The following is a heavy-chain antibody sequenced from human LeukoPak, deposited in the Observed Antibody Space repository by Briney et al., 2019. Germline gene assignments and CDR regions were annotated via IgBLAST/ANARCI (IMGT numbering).Heavy chain of an antibody. CDR3: ATDRPVWFGEPNDAFDI. D-gene: IGHD3-10*01. CDR2: FDPEDGET. CDR1: GYTLTELS. Sequence: ASVKVSCKVSGYTLTELSMHWVRQAPGKGLEWMGGFDPEDGETIYAQKFQGRVTMTEDTSTDTAYMELSSLRSEDTAVYYCATDRPVWFGEPNDAFDIWGQGTMVTVSS. V-gene: IGHV1-24*01. J-gene: IGHJ3*02.